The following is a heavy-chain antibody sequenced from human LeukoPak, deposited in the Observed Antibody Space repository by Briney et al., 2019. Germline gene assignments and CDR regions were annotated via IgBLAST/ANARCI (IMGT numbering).Heavy chain of an antibody. CDR1: GFTFSNYW. CDR3: ARDLGLYYDTSDNWFDP. J-gene: IGHJ5*02. Sequence: GGSLRLSCAASGFTFSNYWMHWVRQAPGKGLVWVSRINSDGINTSYADSVKGRFTISRDNAKNTLNLQMNSLRAGDTAVYYCARDLGLYYDTSDNWFDPWGQGTLVTVSS. V-gene: IGHV3-74*01. CDR2: INSDGINT. D-gene: IGHD3-22*01.